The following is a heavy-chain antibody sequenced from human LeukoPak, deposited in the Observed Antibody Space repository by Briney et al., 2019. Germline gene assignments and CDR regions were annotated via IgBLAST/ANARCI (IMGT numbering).Heavy chain of an antibody. CDR1: GFTFSSFW. CDR3: AKKTYYYDTSNLGWFDP. V-gene: IGHV3-7*05. Sequence: PGGSLRLSCAASGFTFSSFWMSWVRQAPGKGLEWVANIKQDGSETYYVDSVKGRFTISRDNAKNSLYLQMNSLRAEDTALYYCAKKTYYYDTSNLGWFDPWGQGTPVTVSS. J-gene: IGHJ5*02. D-gene: IGHD3-22*01. CDR2: IKQDGSET.